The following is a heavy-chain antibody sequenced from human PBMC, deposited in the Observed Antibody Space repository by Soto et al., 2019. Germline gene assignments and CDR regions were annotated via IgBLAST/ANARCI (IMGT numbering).Heavy chain of an antibody. CDR2: TSYDGSNK. CDR3: ARWGTTGGLDV. V-gene: IGHV3-30*19. J-gene: IGHJ4*02. D-gene: IGHD3-16*01. Sequence: QVQLVESGGGVVQPGTSLRLSCVGSGFTFRSYVIHWVRQAPGKGLEWVALTSYDGSNKYYDDSVEGRFTISRYNSRNTVDLQIDSLRLEDTAIYYCARWGTTGGLDVWGQGTLVSVSS. CDR1: GFTFRSYV.